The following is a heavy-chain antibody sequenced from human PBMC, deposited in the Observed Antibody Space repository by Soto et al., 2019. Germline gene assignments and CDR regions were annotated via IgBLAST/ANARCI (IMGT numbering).Heavy chain of an antibody. Sequence: GASVKVSCKAPGGTFSSYYISWVLQAPGQGLEWMGGIIPNFGTRNYAQKFQGRVTITTDESTSTAYMELNSLRSEDTAVYYCGRVRHSRTMIIDYWGQGTLVTVSS. V-gene: IGHV1-69*05. CDR3: GRVRHSRTMIIDY. D-gene: IGHD3-16*01. CDR2: IIPNFGTR. CDR1: GGTFSSYY. J-gene: IGHJ4*02.